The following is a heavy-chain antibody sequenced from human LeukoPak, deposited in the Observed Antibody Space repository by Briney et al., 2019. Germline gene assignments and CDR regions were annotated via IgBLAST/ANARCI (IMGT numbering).Heavy chain of an antibody. Sequence: SVKVPCKASGGTFSSYAISWVRQAPGQGLEWMGRIIPIFGTANYAQKFQGRFTITTDESTSTAYMELSSLRSEDTAVYYCARSKVMTHDVAFDIWGQGTMVTVSS. CDR2: IIPIFGTA. D-gene: IGHD3-22*01. V-gene: IGHV1-69*05. J-gene: IGHJ3*02. CDR3: ARSKVMTHDVAFDI. CDR1: GGTFSSYA.